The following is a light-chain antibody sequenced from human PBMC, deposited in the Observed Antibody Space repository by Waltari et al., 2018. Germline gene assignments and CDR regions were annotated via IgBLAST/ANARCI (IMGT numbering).Light chain of an antibody. V-gene: IGKV3-20*01. CDR1: QSVSSNY. Sequence: EIVLTQSPGTLSLSPGERATLSCRASQSVSSNYLAWYQQKPDQAPRLLIYGATSRAPGIPDRFSGSGSGTDFTLTISRLESEDLAVYYCQQYGTSPRTFGQGTKVEIK. J-gene: IGKJ1*01. CDR3: QQYGTSPRT. CDR2: GAT.